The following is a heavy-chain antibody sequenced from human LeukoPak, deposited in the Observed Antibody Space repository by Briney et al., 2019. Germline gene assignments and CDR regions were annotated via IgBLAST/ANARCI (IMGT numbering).Heavy chain of an antibody. CDR1: GYTFSDYY. J-gene: IGHJ4*02. V-gene: IGHV1-2*02. Sequence: ASVTVSCKASGYTFSDYYMHWWRQAPGQRLEWLGWINPKSGDTNFAQNFQGRVTMTRDTSISTAYMELSSLTSDDRAVYYCARGPNTGAFDGWGQGTLVTVSS. CDR3: ARGPNTGAFDG. D-gene: IGHD7-27*01. CDR2: INPKSGDT.